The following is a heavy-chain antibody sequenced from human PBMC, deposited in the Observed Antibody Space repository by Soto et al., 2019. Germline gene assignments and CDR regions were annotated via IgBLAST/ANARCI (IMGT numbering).Heavy chain of an antibody. D-gene: IGHD6-19*01. J-gene: IGHJ4*02. V-gene: IGHV1-46*01. Sequence: QVQLVQSGAEVKKPGASVKVSCKASGYTFTSYYMHWVRQAPGQGLEWMGIINPSGGSTSYAQKFQRRVTIPRDTSTSTVYMELSSLRCEETAVYYCASGTGYSSGWILNYWGQGTLVTVCS. CDR1: GYTFTSYY. CDR3: ASGTGYSSGWILNY. CDR2: INPSGGST.